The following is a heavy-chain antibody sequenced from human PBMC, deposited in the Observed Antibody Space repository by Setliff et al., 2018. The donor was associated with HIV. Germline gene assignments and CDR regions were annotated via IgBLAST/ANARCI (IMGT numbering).Heavy chain of an antibody. Sequence: PSETLSLTCAVSGYSISSGYYWGWVRQPPGKGLEWIGEVSHSGTTNYNPSLKSRVTMSVGKSKNQFSLKLSSVTAADTAVYYCARDQRLSYWGQGTLVTVSS. CDR2: VSHSGTT. CDR3: ARDQRLSY. CDR1: GYSISSGYY. J-gene: IGHJ4*02. V-gene: IGHV4-38-2*02.